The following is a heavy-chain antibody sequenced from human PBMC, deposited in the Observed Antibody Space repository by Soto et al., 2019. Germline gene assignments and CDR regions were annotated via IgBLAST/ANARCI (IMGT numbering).Heavy chain of an antibody. CDR3: GSWGGGQKQQPPKYYYGMDV. J-gene: IGHJ6*02. Sequence: PGESLKISCKGSGYSFTSYWIGWVRQMPGKGLELMGIIYPGDSDTRYSPSFQGQVTISADKSISTAYLQWSSLKASDTAMYYCGSWGGGQKQQPPKYYYGMDVGGQGTTVTVSS. D-gene: IGHD6-13*01. CDR1: GYSFTSYW. V-gene: IGHV5-51*01. CDR2: IYPGDSDT.